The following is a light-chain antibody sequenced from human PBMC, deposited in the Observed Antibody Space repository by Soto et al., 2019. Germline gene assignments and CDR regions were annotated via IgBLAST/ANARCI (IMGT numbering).Light chain of an antibody. CDR3: SSYTRSNKLVYV. V-gene: IGLV2-14*01. J-gene: IGLJ1*01. Sequence: QSALAQPASVSGSPGQSIAISCTGTSSDVGGYDYVSWYQQHPGRAPKLILYDVSNRPSGISYRFSGSTSGHNASLTFSRLHTDVEADYYCSSYTRSNKLVYVFGTGTKVTGL. CDR1: SSDVGGYDY. CDR2: DVS.